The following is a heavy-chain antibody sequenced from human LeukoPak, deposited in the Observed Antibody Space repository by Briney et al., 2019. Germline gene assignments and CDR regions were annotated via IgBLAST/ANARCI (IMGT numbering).Heavy chain of an antibody. CDR3: ASVGYDTSGYDAFDI. CDR1: AYSFTSYW. CDR2: INPGDSET. Sequence: GASLQISCKTLAYSFTSYWIGWGRQLPGKGAEWIGIINPGDSETRYNPSFQGHVAISADTSISTAYLQWTSLQDSDTAIYYCASVGYDTSGYDAFDIWGQGTRVTVSS. V-gene: IGHV5-51*01. J-gene: IGHJ3*02. D-gene: IGHD3-22*01.